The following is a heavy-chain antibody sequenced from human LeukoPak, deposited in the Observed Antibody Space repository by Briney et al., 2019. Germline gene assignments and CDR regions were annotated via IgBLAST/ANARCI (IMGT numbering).Heavy chain of an antibody. CDR3: AGYYYGSGSYYHKGYY. CDR1: GYTFTSYG. D-gene: IGHD3-10*01. CDR2: ISAYNGNT. Sequence: ASVKVSCKASGYTFTSYGISWVRQAPGQGLEWMGWISAYNGNTNYAQKLQGRVTMTTDTSTSTAYMELRSLRSDDTAVYYCAGYYYGSGSYYHKGYYWGQGTLVTVSS. J-gene: IGHJ4*02. V-gene: IGHV1-18*01.